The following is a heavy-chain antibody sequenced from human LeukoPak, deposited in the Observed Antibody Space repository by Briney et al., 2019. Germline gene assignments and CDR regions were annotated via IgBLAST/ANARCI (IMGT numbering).Heavy chain of an antibody. V-gene: IGHV4-61*02. CDR3: AGAQMELDY. J-gene: IGHJ4*02. D-gene: IGHD1-1*01. CDR2: IYTSGST. CDR1: GGSISSGSYY. Sequence: SETLSLTCTVSGGSISSGSYYWSWIRQPAGKGLEWIGRIYTSGSTNYNPSLKSRVTISVDTPKNQFSLRLSSVTAADTAVYYCAGAQMELDYWGQGTLVTVSS.